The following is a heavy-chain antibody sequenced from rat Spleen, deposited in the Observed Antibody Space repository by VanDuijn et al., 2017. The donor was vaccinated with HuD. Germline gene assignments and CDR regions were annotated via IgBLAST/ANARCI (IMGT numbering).Heavy chain of an antibody. CDR3: ARHGLQYLDY. J-gene: IGHJ2*01. Sequence: EVQLVESGGGLVQPGRSMKLSCAASGFTFTNYYMAWVRQAPTKGLEWVASISPGGGKTYYRDSVKGRFTISRDNAESTLSLQMDSLRSEDTATHNCARHGLQYLDYWGKGVMVTVSS. CDR2: ISPGGGKT. V-gene: IGHV5-25*01. D-gene: IGHD1-1*01. CDR1: GFTFTNYY.